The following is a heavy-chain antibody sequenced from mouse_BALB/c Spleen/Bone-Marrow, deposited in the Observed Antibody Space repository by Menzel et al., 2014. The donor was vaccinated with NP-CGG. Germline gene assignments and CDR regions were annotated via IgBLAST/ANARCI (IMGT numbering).Heavy chain of an antibody. D-gene: IGHD3-2*02. Sequence: QVQLQQSGPGLVQPSQSLSITCTVSGFSLTNYGVHWVRQSPGKGLEWLGVIWSGGNTDYNAAFISRLSISKDNSKSXAFFKMNSLQASDTAIYYCARREGYDAMDYWGQGTSVTVSS. CDR3: ARREGYDAMDY. V-gene: IGHV2-2*02. J-gene: IGHJ4*01. CDR1: GFSLTNYG. CDR2: IWSGGNT.